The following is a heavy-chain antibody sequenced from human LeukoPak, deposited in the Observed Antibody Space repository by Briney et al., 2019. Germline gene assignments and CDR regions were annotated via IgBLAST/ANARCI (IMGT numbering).Heavy chain of an antibody. J-gene: IGHJ4*02. Sequence: PGGSLRLSCAASGFTFSSYSMNWVRQAPGQGLEWVSYISSSSSTIYYADSVKGRFTISRDNAKNSLYLQMNSLRDEDTAVYYCARNYDSSGYYYVGVDYWGQGTLVTVSS. D-gene: IGHD3-22*01. V-gene: IGHV3-48*02. CDR1: GFTFSSYS. CDR3: ARNYDSSGYYYVGVDY. CDR2: ISSSSSTI.